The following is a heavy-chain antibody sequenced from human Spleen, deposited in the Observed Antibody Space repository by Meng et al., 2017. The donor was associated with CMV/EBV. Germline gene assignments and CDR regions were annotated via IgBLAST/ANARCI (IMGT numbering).Heavy chain of an antibody. CDR1: GITIDDYD. Sequence: SLKISCAVSGITIDDYDMHWVRQAPGKGMEWISGISWNSGSIGYADSVKGRFTISRDNAKNYLYLQMNTLRTEDMALYYCVKAAGGVYALDYFDFWGQGTLVTVSS. J-gene: IGHJ4*02. CDR2: ISWNSGSI. D-gene: IGHD2-8*01. V-gene: IGHV3-9*03. CDR3: VKAAGGVYALDYFDF.